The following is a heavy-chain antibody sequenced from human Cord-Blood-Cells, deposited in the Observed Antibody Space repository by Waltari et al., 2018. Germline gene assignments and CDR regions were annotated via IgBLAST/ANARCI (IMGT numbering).Heavy chain of an antibody. D-gene: IGHD1-26*01. CDR2: INHSGST. J-gene: IGHJ1*01. CDR3: ARGGDSGSYSEYFQH. Sequence: QVQLQQWGAGLLKPSETLSLTCAVYGGSFSGYYWSWIRQPPGKGLEWIGEINHSGSTNYTPSLKSRVTISVDTSKNQFSLKLGSVTAADTAVYYCARGGDSGSYSEYFQHWGQGTLVTVSS. CDR1: GGSFSGYY. V-gene: IGHV4-34*01.